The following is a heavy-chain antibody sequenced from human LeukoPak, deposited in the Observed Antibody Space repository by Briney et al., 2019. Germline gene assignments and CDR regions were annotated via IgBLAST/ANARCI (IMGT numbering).Heavy chain of an antibody. Sequence: GGSLRLSCAASGFTFDDYAMHWVRQAPGKGLEWVSGISWNSGSIGYADSVKGRFTISRDNAKNSLYLQMNSLRAEDTALYYCAKAFSGIATRPWYFDYWGQGTLVTVSS. D-gene: IGHD6-6*01. V-gene: IGHV3-9*01. CDR1: GFTFDDYA. CDR2: ISWNSGSI. CDR3: AKAFSGIATRPWYFDY. J-gene: IGHJ4*02.